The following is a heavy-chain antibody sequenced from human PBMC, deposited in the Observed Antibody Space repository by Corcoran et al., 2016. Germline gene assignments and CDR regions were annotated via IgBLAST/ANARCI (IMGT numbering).Heavy chain of an antibody. CDR1: GFAFDTDW. CDR3: GRSSWNDY. Sequence: EVQLVESGGGLVQPGGSLRLSCAASGFAFDTDWMNWVRQAPGKGLEWVAHIKGGDNEKYYVDSVKGRFTISRDNDKKLVYLQMNSLRAEDTAVYYCGRSSWNDYWGQGTLVTVSS. D-gene: IGHD6-13*01. CDR2: IKGGDNEK. V-gene: IGHV3-7*01. J-gene: IGHJ4*02.